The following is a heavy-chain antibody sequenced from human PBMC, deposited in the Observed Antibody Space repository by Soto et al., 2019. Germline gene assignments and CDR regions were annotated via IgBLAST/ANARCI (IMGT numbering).Heavy chain of an antibody. J-gene: IGHJ6*02. V-gene: IGHV3-23*01. CDR3: AKLIADYYDSSALKNYYGMDV. CDR2: ISGSGGST. D-gene: IGHD3-22*01. CDR1: GFTFSSYA. Sequence: GGSLRLSCAASGFTFSSYAMSWVRQAPGKGLEWVSAISGSGGSTYYADSVKGRFTISRDNSENTLYLQMNSLRAEDTAVYYCAKLIADYYDSSALKNYYGMDVWGQGTTVTVSS.